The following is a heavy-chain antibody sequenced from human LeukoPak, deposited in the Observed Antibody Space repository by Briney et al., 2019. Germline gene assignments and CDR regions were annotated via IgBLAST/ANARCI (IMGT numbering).Heavy chain of an antibody. CDR1: GYSFGNRW. Sequence: GESLKISCKGSGYSFGNRWIGWVRQMPGKGLEWMGIIYPGDSDTRYSPSFQGQVTISADKSISTAYLQWSSLKASDTAMYYCARHDIGYCSSTSCYINRLLDPWGQGTLVTVSS. CDR2: IYPGDSDT. CDR3: ARHDIGYCSSTSCYINRLLDP. D-gene: IGHD2-2*02. V-gene: IGHV5-51*01. J-gene: IGHJ5*02.